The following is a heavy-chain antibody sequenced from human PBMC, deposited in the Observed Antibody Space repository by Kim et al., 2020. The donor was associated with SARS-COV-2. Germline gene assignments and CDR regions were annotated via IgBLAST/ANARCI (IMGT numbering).Heavy chain of an antibody. J-gene: IGHJ5*02. CDR2: T. CDR3: ARGLRRNWFDP. Sequence: TGYAQKFQGSVTMTRNTSISTAYMELSSLGSEDTAVYYCARGLRRNWFDPWGQGTLVTVSS. V-gene: IGHV1-8*01.